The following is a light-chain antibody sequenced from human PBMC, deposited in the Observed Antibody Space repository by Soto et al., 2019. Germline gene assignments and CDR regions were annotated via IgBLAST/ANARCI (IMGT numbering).Light chain of an antibody. V-gene: IGLV2-23*01. CDR3: SSDAGLTASLDV. J-gene: IGLJ1*01. CDR2: EGS. Sequence: QSALTQPASVSGAPGQWITISCTGTSTDVGTYNVVSWYQLQPGQAPRLLIYEGSKRPSGVSDRFSGSRSGNTSSVTIAGLHAEDEADYYSSSDAGLTASLDVFGTGTKLTVL. CDR1: STDVGTYNV.